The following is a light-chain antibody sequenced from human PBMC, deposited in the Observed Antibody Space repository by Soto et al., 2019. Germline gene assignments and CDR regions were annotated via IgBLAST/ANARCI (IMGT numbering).Light chain of an antibody. J-gene: IGKJ1*01. V-gene: IGKV1-5*01. Sequence: IQMTQSPSSLSASVGDRVTITCRASQSISNWLAWYQQKSGKAPKLLIYDASSLERAVPSRFSGRVSGTEFTLTISNLQPDDFATYYCEQCNSYSRTFGLGTRADVK. CDR2: DAS. CDR3: EQCNSYSRT. CDR1: QSISNW.